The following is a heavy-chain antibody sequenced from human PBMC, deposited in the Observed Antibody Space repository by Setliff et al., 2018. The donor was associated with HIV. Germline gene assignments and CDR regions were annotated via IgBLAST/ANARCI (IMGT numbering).Heavy chain of an antibody. D-gene: IGHD6-13*01. CDR3: TRGRPRQLVSTRPPYHFDY. CDR1: GFTFDDYA. J-gene: IGHJ4*02. Sequence: LRLSCAASGFTFDDYAMHWVRQAPGKGLEWVSGISWNSGSIGYADSVKGRFTISRDNAKNSLYLQMNSLRAEDTALYYCTRGRPRQLVSTRPPYHFDYWGQGTLVTVSS. CDR2: ISWNSGSI. V-gene: IGHV3-9*01.